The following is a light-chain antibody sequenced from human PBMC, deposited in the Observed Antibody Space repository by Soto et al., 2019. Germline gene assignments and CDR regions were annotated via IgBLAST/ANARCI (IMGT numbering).Light chain of an antibody. CDR3: SSYAGSNILV. Sequence: QSVLTQPPSASGSPGQSVTISCTGTSSDVGGYNYVSWYQQHPGKAPKLMIYEVSKRPSGVPDRFSGSKSGNTASLTVSGLRAEDGAVYYCSSYAGSNILVFGGGTKVTVL. CDR1: SSDVGGYNY. J-gene: IGLJ2*01. CDR2: EVS. V-gene: IGLV2-8*01.